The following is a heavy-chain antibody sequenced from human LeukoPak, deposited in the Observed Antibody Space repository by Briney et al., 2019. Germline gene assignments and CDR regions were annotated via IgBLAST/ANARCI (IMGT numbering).Heavy chain of an antibody. Sequence: SVKVSCKASGGTLSSYAISWVRQAPGQGLEWMGGIIPIFGTANYAQKFQGRVTITADESTSTAYMELSSLRSEDTAVYYCAREITMVRGKSDYYHYYGMDVWGKGTTVTVSS. CDR3: AREITMVRGKSDYYHYYGMDV. V-gene: IGHV1-69*13. D-gene: IGHD3-10*01. CDR2: IIPIFGTA. CDR1: GGTLSSYA. J-gene: IGHJ6*04.